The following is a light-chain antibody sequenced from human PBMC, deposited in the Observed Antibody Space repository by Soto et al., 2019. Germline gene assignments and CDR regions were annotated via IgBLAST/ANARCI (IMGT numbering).Light chain of an antibody. CDR3: SSYTSSSTLAV. V-gene: IGLV2-14*01. CDR2: DVN. J-gene: IGLJ2*01. CDR1: SSDVGGYNY. Sequence: QSVLTQPASVSGSPGQPITISCTGTSSDVGGYNYVSWYQQDPGKAPKLMIYDVNNRPSGVSNRFSGSKSGNTASLTISGLQAEDEAYYYCSSYTSSSTLAVFGGGTKLTVL.